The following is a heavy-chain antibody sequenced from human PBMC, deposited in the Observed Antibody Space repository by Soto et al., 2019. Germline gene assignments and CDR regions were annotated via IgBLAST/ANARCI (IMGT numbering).Heavy chain of an antibody. CDR2: IVVGSGNT. Sequence: SVKVSCKASGFTFTSSAVQWVRQARGQRLVWIGWIVVGSGNTNYAQKFQERVTITRDMSTSTAYMELSSLRSEDTAVYYCAAHAPTSIVVAPAANSDFDPWGQGTLVTVSS. D-gene: IGHD2-2*01. J-gene: IGHJ5*02. CDR1: GFTFTSSA. V-gene: IGHV1-58*01. CDR3: AAHAPTSIVVAPAANSDFDP.